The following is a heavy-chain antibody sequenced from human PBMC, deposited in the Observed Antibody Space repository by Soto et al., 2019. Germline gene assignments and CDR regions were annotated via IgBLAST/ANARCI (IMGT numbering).Heavy chain of an antibody. V-gene: IGHV1-46*01. Sequence: QVQLVQSGAEVKKPGASVKVSCNASGSTFTNYYIHWVRPAPGPGLAWMGIINPSGGSTTYAQKFAGRVTMTRDPYASTVYMEVSSLRSEDTAVYYCARAQPKSGIWKDAFDIWGQGTMVTVSS. D-gene: IGHD1-1*01. CDR1: GSTFTNYY. J-gene: IGHJ3*02. CDR3: ARAQPKSGIWKDAFDI. CDR2: INPSGGST.